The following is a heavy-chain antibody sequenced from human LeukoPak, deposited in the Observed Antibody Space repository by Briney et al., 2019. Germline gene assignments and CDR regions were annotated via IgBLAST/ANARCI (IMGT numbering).Heavy chain of an antibody. CDR1: GFTFSSYA. Sequence: GGSLRLSCAAPGFTFSSYAMHWVRQAPGKGLEWVAVISYDGSNKYYADSVKGRFTISRDNSKNTLYLQMNSLRAEDTAVYYCARSSRGWGQGTLVTVSS. V-gene: IGHV3-30-3*01. J-gene: IGHJ4*02. CDR3: ARSSRG. CDR2: ISYDGSNK.